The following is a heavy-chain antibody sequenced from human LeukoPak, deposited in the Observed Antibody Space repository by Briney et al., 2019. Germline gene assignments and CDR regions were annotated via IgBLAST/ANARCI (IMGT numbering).Heavy chain of an antibody. CDR3: ARCGSTFDAFDI. J-gene: IGHJ3*02. CDR1: GYTFTGYY. D-gene: IGHD2-2*01. CDR2: MNPNSGNT. Sequence: ASVKVSCKASGYTFTGYYMHWVRQAPGQGLEWMGWMNPNSGNTGYAQKFQGRVTMTRNTSISTAYMELSSLRSEDTAVYYCARCGSTFDAFDIWGQGAMVTVSS. V-gene: IGHV1-8*02.